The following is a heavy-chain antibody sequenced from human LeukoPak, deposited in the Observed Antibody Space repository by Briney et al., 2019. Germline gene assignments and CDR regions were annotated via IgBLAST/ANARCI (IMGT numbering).Heavy chain of an antibody. CDR2: IGVSGDTT. J-gene: IGHJ5*02. D-gene: IGHD1-26*01. V-gene: IGHV3-23*01. Sequence: HPGGSLRLSCAASGFTFSTSVMSWVRQAPGKGPEWVSSIGVSGDTTEYVDSVKGRFTISRDNFKNTLYLQMNSLRDEDTAVYYCARWERFDPWGQRTLVSVSS. CDR1: GFTFSTSV. CDR3: ARWERFDP.